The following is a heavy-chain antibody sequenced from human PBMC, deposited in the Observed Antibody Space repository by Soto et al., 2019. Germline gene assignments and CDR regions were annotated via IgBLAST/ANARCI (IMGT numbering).Heavy chain of an antibody. CDR3: ARDPSSGYDSYYFDY. V-gene: IGHV4-38-2*02. Sequence: PSETLSLTCSVSGYLISSGYYWGWVRQTPGKGLEWLGSIDYSGRTYKNPSLKSRVSASVDLSKNQFSLNLRSVTAADTAVYFCARDPSSGYDSYYFDYWGQGILVTVSS. CDR1: GYLISSGYY. D-gene: IGHD3-22*01. J-gene: IGHJ4*02. CDR2: IDYSGRT.